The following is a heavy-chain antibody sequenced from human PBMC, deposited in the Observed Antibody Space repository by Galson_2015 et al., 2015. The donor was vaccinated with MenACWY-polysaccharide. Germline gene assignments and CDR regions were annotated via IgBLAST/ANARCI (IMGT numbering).Heavy chain of an antibody. CDR2: ISYDGSNK. Sequence: SLRLSCAASGFTFSSYGMHWVRQAPGKGLEWVAVISYDGSNKYYADSVKGRFTISRDNSKNTLYLQMNSLRAEDTAVYYCAKDREPAKYYYDSSGYYPIDYWGQGTLVTVSS. CDR3: AKDREPAKYYYDSSGYYPIDY. D-gene: IGHD3-22*01. V-gene: IGHV3-30*18. CDR1: GFTFSSYG. J-gene: IGHJ4*02.